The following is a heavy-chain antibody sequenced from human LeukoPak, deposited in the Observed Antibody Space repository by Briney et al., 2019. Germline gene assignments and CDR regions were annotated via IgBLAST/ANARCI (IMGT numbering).Heavy chain of an antibody. J-gene: IGHJ3*02. CDR1: GGSISSSSYY. CDR3: ARRSYYFDWSLSSPVDAFDI. Sequence: PSETLSLTCTVSGGSISSSSYYWGWIRQPPGKGLEWIGSIYYSGSTYYNPSLKSRVTISVDTSKNQFSLKLSSVTAADTAVYYCARRSYYFDWSLSSPVDAFDIWGQGTMVTVSS. V-gene: IGHV4-39*01. CDR2: IYYSGST. D-gene: IGHD3-9*01.